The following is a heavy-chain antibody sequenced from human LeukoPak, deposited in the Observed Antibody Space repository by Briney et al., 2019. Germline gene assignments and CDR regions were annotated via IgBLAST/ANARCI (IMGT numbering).Heavy chain of an antibody. Sequence: SVKASCKASGGTFSSYAISWVRQAPGQGLEWMGGIIPIFGTANYAQKFQGRVTITTDESTSTAYMELSSLRSEDTAVYYCAREYYYDSSGYYSWFDPWGQGTLVTVSS. CDR2: IIPIFGTA. D-gene: IGHD3-22*01. CDR1: GGTFSSYA. CDR3: AREYYYDSSGYYSWFDP. J-gene: IGHJ5*02. V-gene: IGHV1-69*05.